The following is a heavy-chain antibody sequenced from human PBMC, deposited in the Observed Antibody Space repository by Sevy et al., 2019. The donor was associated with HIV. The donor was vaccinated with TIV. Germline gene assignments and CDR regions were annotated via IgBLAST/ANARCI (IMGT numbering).Heavy chain of an antibody. V-gene: IGHV3-30*14. CDR2: ISYDGSNK. Sequence: GGSLRLSCAASGFTFSSYAMHWVRQAPGKGLEWVAVISYDGSNKYYADSVKGRFTISRDNSKNTLYLQMSSLRAEDTAVYYCVRQLGPGDYWGQGTLVTVSS. J-gene: IGHJ4*02. D-gene: IGHD6-6*01. CDR1: GFTFSSYA. CDR3: VRQLGPGDY.